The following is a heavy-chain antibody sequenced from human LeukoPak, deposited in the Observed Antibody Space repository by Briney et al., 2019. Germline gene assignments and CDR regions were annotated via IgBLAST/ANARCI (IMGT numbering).Heavy chain of an antibody. CDR3: ARVGGARGWLQYFQH. CDR1: GGSISSSSYY. Sequence: SETLSLTCTVSGGSISSSSYYWGWIRQPPGKGLEWIGSIYYSGSTYYNPSLKSRVTISVDTSKNQFSLKLSSVTAADTAVYYCARVGGARGWLQYFQHWGQGTLVTVSS. V-gene: IGHV4-39*07. J-gene: IGHJ1*01. D-gene: IGHD3-16*01. CDR2: IYYSGST.